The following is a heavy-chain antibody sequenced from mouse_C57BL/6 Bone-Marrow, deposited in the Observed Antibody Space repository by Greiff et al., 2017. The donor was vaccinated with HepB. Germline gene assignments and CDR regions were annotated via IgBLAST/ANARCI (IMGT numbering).Heavy chain of an antibody. CDR3: ARGGDYDAHYFDY. CDR1: GYSITSGYY. V-gene: IGHV3-6*01. Sequence: EVKLVESGPGLVKPSQSLSLTCSVTGYSITSGYYWNWIRQFPGNKLEWMGYISYDGSNNYNPSLKNRISITRDTSKNQFFLKLNSVTTEDTATYYCARGGDYDAHYFDYWGQGTTLTVSS. D-gene: IGHD2-4*01. J-gene: IGHJ2*01. CDR2: ISYDGSN.